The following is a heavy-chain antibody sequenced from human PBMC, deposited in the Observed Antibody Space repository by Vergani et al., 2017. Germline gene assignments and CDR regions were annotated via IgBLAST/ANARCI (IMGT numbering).Heavy chain of an antibody. CDR2: IIPIFGTA. J-gene: IGHJ3*02. Sequence: QVQLVQSGAEVKKPGSSVKVSCKASGGTFSSYAISWVRQAPGQGLEWMGGIIPIFGTANYAQKFQGRVTITADESTSTAYMELSSLRSEDTAVYYCAKQVAYSSSPHDAFDIWGQGTMVTVSS. CDR1: GGTFSSYA. D-gene: IGHD6-6*01. CDR3: AKQVAYSSSPHDAFDI. V-gene: IGHV1-69*01.